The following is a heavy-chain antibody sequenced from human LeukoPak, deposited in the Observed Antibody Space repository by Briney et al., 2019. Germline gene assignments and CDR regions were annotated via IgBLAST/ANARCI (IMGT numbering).Heavy chain of an antibody. V-gene: IGHV4-61*05. CDR1: GGSISSSSYY. CDR3: ARQVAVAGISYFDY. CDR2: IYYSGST. Sequence: ASETLSLTCTVSGGSISSSSYYWGWIRQPPGKGLEWIGYIYYSGSTNYNPSLKSRVTISVDTSKNQFSLKLSSVTAADTAVYYCARQVAVAGISYFDYWGQGTLVTVSS. J-gene: IGHJ4*02. D-gene: IGHD6-19*01.